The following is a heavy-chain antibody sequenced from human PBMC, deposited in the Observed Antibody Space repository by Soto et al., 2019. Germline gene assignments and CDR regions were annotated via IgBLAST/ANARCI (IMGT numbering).Heavy chain of an antibody. Sequence: ASVKVSCKASGGTFSTYAFSWVRQAPGQGLEWMGGIIPIFHTATYAQKFQGRVTITADESTSTAYMALSSLRSEDTAVYYCVHRRDGYNSAFFDYWGQGTLVTVSS. J-gene: IGHJ4*02. CDR1: GGTFSTYA. CDR2: IIPIFHTA. D-gene: IGHD5-12*01. CDR3: VHRRDGYNSAFFDY. V-gene: IGHV1-69*13.